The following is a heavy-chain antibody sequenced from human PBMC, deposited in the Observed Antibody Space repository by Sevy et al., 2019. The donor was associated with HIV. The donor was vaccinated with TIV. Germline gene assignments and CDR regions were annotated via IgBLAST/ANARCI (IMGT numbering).Heavy chain of an antibody. CDR2: ISYNGHI. CDR1: GGSITSLY. V-gene: IGHV4-59*08. CDR3: AGVNAWCRGDS. D-gene: IGHD2-15*01. J-gene: IGHJ5*01. Sequence: SETLSLTCTVSGGSITSLYWNWIRQPPGKGLEWIANISYNGHIIYNPSLKRRVTLSLDTSRNKFSLRLSSVTAADTAMYYCAGVNAWCRGDSWGQGTLVTVSS.